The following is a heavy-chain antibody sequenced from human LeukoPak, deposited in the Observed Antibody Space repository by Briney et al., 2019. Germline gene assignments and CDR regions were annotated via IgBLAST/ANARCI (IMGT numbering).Heavy chain of an antibody. CDR1: GYTFTNFG. CDR3: ARARGDRSAYYVLY. CDR2: ISGNNGNT. V-gene: IGHV1-18*01. Sequence: ASVKVSCKASGYTFTNFGISWVRQAPGQGLEWMGWISGNNGNTNYAQKVQGRVTMTTDTSTSTAYMELRSLRSDDTAVYYCARARGDRSAYYVLYWGQGTLVTVSS. D-gene: IGHD3-22*01. J-gene: IGHJ4*02.